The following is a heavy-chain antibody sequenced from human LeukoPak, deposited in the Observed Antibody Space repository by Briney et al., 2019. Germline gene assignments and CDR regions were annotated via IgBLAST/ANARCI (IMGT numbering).Heavy chain of an antibody. V-gene: IGHV3-48*03. J-gene: IGHJ5*02. D-gene: IGHD6-13*01. CDR1: GFTFSSYE. Sequence: PGGSLRLSCAASGFTFSSYEMNWVRQAPGKGLEWVSYISSSGSTIYYADSVKGRFTISRDNAKNSLYLQMNSLRAEDTAVYYCAKHFSSSWYNWFDPWGQGTLVTVSS. CDR3: AKHFSSSWYNWFDP. CDR2: ISSSGSTI.